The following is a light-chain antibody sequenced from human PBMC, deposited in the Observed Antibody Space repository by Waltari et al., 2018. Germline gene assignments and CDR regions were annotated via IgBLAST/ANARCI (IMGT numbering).Light chain of an antibody. V-gene: IGKV1-8*01. J-gene: IGKJ4*01. CDR1: QDISNS. CDR3: QQYDSNPSVT. Sequence: AIRMTQSPSSLSASTGDRVTITCRASQDISNSVAWYQQKPGEAPKLLIYSASTLQSVVPTSFSGSGSGTEFTLTISCLQSEGFAAYNCQQYDSNPSVTFGGGTHVEIK. CDR2: SAS.